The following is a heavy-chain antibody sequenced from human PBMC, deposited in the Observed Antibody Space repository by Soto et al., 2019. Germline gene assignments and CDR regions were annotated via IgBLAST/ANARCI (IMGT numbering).Heavy chain of an antibody. D-gene: IGHD5-18*01. CDR3: ATPRSTKYRDACDS. V-gene: IGHV1-2*02. CDR2: INPNSGGS. J-gene: IGHJ3*01. Sequence: ASVKVSCKASAYTVTDYYIHWVRQARGQGLEWMGWINPNSGGSYFAQKFLGRVTMTRDTSITTAYMELSSLRSDDTAVYYCATPRSTKYRDACDSWGQGTMVIVSS. CDR1: AYTVTDYY.